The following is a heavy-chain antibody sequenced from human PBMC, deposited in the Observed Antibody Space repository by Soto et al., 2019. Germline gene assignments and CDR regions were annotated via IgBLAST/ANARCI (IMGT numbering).Heavy chain of an antibody. J-gene: IGHJ3*02. CDR1: GFTFTSSA. CDR2: TVVGSGNT. CDR3: AAETRRYYDSSGYPTHAFDI. V-gene: IGHV1-58*01. Sequence: GASVKVSCKASGFTFTSSAVQWVRQARGQRLEWIGWTVVGSGNTNYAQKFQERVTITRDMSTSTAYMELSSLRSEDTAVYYCAAETRRYYDSSGYPTHAFDIWGQGTMVTVSS. D-gene: IGHD3-22*01.